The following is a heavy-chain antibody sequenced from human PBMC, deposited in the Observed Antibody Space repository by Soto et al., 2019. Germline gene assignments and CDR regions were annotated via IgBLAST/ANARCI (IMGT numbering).Heavy chain of an antibody. V-gene: IGHV5-10-1*01. CDR1: GYSFTSYW. J-gene: IGHJ6*02. Sequence: GESLKISCKDSGYSFTSYWISGVRQVPGKGLEWMGRIDPSDSYTNYSPSFQGHVTISADKSISTAYLQWSSLKASDTAMYYCARHRRYCSGGSCYQFGMDVWGQGTTVTVSS. CDR2: IDPSDSYT. D-gene: IGHD2-15*01. CDR3: ARHRRYCSGGSCYQFGMDV.